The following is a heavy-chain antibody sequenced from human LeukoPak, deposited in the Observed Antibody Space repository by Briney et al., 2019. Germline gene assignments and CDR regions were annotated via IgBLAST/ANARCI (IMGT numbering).Heavy chain of an antibody. J-gene: IGHJ4*02. V-gene: IGHV3-23*01. CDR2: ITKYDGRV. D-gene: IGHD5-24*01. CDR1: GFGVRTFA. Sequence: GGSLRLSCAVSGFGVRTFAMSWVRLAPGKGLEWLASITKYDGRVYYADSVRGRFTISRDSSQNELYLQMNSLRADDSAIYYCAKDHSADGWPTFEYWGQGTLVTVSS. CDR3: AKDHSADGWPTFEY.